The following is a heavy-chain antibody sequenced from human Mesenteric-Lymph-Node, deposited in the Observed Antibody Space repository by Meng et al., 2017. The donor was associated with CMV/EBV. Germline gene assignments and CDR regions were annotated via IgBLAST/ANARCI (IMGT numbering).Heavy chain of an antibody. CDR2: IHYDGSNT. CDR3: AKDPCSTTSCYSAFDI. J-gene: IGHJ3*02. CDR1: GFTFSSYD. V-gene: IGHV3-30*02. Sequence: GESLKISCAASGFTFSSYDMHWVRQAPGKGLEWVAFIHYDGSNTYYADSVKGRFTVSRDNSKNTLYLQMISLRAEDTAVYYCAKDPCSTTSCYSAFDIWGQGTMVTVSS. D-gene: IGHD2-2*01.